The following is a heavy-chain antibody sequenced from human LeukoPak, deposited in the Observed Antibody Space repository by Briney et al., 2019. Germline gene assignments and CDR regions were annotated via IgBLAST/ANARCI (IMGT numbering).Heavy chain of an antibody. CDR1: GFIFNNYA. CDR2: ISWNSGSI. D-gene: IGHD5-18*01. CDR3: ARDRRDTAMARGYYFDY. J-gene: IGHJ4*02. Sequence: GGSLRLSCAGSGFIFNNYAMHWVRQPPGKGLEWVSGISWNSGSIDYADSVKGRFTIPRDNAKNSLYLQMNSLRAEDTAVYYCARDRRDTAMARGYYFDYWGQGTLVTVSS. V-gene: IGHV3-9*01.